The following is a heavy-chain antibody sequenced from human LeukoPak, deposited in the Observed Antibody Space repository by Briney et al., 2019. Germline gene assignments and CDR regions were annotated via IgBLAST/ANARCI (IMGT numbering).Heavy chain of an antibody. CDR1: GYRFTDYY. Sequence: AASVKVSCKASGYRFTDYYMHWVRQAPGQGLEWMGWIIPNSGGTNYAQKFQDRVTMARDTSISTAYMELSRLRSDDTAVYYCARGSSYYGLDVWGQGTTVTVSS. CDR2: IIPNSGGT. V-gene: IGHV1-2*02. CDR3: ARGSSYYGLDV. J-gene: IGHJ6*02.